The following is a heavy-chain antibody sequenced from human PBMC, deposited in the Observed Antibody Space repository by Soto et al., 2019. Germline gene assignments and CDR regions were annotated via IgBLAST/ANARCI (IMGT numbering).Heavy chain of an antibody. CDR2: IGTAGDT. V-gene: IGHV3-13*01. CDR3: ARGGSTQTHLRGEGFDY. Sequence: GGSLRLSCAASGFTFSSYDMHWVRQATGKGLEWVSAIGTAGDTYYPGSVKGRFPSSRENAKNSLYLQMNSLRAEDTAVYYCARGGSTQTHLRGEGFDYWGQGTLVTVSS. J-gene: IGHJ4*02. CDR1: GFTFSSYD. D-gene: IGHD2-21*01.